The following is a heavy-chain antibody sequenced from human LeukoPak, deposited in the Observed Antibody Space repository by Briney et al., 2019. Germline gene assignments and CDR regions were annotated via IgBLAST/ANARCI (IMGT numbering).Heavy chain of an antibody. CDR1: GLTFSSYG. D-gene: IGHD5/OR15-5a*01. Sequence: GGSLRLSCAASGLTFSSYGMHWVRQAPGKGLEWVAVISYDGSNKYYADSVKGRFTISRDNSKNTLYLQMNSLRAEDTAVYYCAKGRRVSVLDYWGQGTLVTVSS. CDR2: ISYDGSNK. CDR3: AKGRRVSVLDY. V-gene: IGHV3-30*18. J-gene: IGHJ4*02.